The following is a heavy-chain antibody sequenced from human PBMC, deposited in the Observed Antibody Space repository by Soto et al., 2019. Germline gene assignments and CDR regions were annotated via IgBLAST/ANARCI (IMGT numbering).Heavy chain of an antibody. V-gene: IGHV3-33*01. CDR1: GFTFRTSG. CDR3: ARDRARYYFYALEV. J-gene: IGHJ6*02. Sequence: QVQLVESGGGVVQPGRSLRLSCTASGFTFRTSGLHWVRQAPGKGLEWVAVIWYDGTSKYYADSVKGRFTISRDNSKNTLYLQMDILTAYDTAMYYFARDRARYYFYALEVWGQGTTVTV. CDR2: IWYDGTSK.